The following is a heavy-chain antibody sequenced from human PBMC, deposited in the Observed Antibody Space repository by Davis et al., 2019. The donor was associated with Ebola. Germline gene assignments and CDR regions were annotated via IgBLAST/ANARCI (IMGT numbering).Heavy chain of an antibody. D-gene: IGHD4-11*01. J-gene: IGHJ4*02. CDR2: IRYDGSNK. Sequence: GESLKTSCAASGFTFNKYWMTWVRQAPGKGLEWVAFIRYDGSNKYYADSVKGRFTISRDNAKNSLNLQMNSLRPEDTAVYYCARDSDDYSFDYWGQGTLVTVSS. CDR3: ARDSDDYSFDY. V-gene: IGHV3-30*02. CDR1: GFTFNKYW.